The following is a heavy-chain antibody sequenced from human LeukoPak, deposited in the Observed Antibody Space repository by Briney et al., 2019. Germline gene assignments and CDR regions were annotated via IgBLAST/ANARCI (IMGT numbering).Heavy chain of an antibody. J-gene: IGHJ5*02. Sequence: PSETLSLTCTVSGGSISSSSYYWGWIRQPPGKGLEWIGSIYYSGSTYYNPSLKSRVTISVDTSKNQFSLKLSSVTAADTAVYYCARDLTYSTYYDFWSGLGWFDPWGQGTLVTVSS. D-gene: IGHD3-3*01. CDR3: ARDLTYSTYYDFWSGLGWFDP. CDR1: GGSISSSSYY. CDR2: IYYSGST. V-gene: IGHV4-39*07.